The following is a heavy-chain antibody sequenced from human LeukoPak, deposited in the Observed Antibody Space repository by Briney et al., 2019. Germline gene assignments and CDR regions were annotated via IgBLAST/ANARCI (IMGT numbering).Heavy chain of an antibody. Sequence: SETLSLTCAVYGGSFSGYYWSWIRQPPGKGLEWIGEINHSGSTNYNPSLKSRVTISVDTSKNQFSLKLSSVTAADTAVYYCARVVVITEALDYWGQGTLVTVSS. V-gene: IGHV4-34*01. CDR1: GGSFSGYY. D-gene: IGHD3-22*01. CDR2: INHSGST. CDR3: ARVVVITEALDY. J-gene: IGHJ4*02.